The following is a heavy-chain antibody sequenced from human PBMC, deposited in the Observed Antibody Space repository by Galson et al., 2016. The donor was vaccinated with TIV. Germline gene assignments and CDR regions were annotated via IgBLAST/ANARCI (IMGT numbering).Heavy chain of an antibody. J-gene: IGHJ4*02. V-gene: IGHV1-69*13. CDR2: IIGMFGTT. Sequence: SVKVSCKASGGTFSSYAFSWVRQAPGQGLEWMGRIIGMFGTTNYAQKFQGRVTITADELTSTVYMELSSLRSEDTAVYYCARGPYYYGSGSEENWGQGTLVTVSS. CDR1: GGTFSSYA. D-gene: IGHD3-10*01. CDR3: ARGPYYYGSGSEEN.